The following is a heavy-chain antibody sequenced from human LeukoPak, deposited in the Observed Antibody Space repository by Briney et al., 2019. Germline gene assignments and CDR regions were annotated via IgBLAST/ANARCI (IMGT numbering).Heavy chain of an antibody. CDR3: AKDQAKYYGSGSYSPFHYYYYYGMDV. CDR1: GLTFSSYA. D-gene: IGHD3-10*01. Sequence: GGSLRLSCAASGLTFSSYAMGSVRQAPGKGLEWVSAISGSGGSPYYADSVKGRFTISRDNSENTLYLQMNSLRAEDTAVYYCAKDQAKYYGSGSYSPFHYYYYYGMDVWGKGTTVTVSS. V-gene: IGHV3-23*01. CDR2: ISGSGGSP. J-gene: IGHJ6*04.